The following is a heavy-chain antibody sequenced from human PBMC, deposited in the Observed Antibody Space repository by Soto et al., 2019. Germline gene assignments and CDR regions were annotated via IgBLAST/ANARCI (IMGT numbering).Heavy chain of an antibody. V-gene: IGHV3-30-3*01. CDR2: ISYDGSNK. D-gene: IGHD5-18*01. Sequence: QVQLVESGGGVVQPGRSLRLSCAASGFTFSSYAMHWVRQAPGKGLEWVAVISYDGSNKYYADSVKGRFTISRDNSKYTLYLQMNSLRAEDTAVYYCARRDTAMGMDFDYWGQGTLVTVSS. CDR3: ARRDTAMGMDFDY. J-gene: IGHJ4*02. CDR1: GFTFSSYA.